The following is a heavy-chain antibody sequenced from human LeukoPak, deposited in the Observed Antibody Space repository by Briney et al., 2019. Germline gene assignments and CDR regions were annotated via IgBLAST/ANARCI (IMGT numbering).Heavy chain of an antibody. CDR1: GFTFSNYG. V-gene: IGHV3-30*18. J-gene: IGHJ4*02. D-gene: IGHD5-12*01. CDR3: AKEVGYGSPYFDY. CDR2: ISFDESSE. Sequence: GRSLRLSCAASGFTFSNYGMHWVRQAPGKGLEWVALISFDESSEYYADPVKGRFSISRDNSKNTLYLQMNNARVDDTAVYYCAKEVGYGSPYFDYWGQGTLVTVSS.